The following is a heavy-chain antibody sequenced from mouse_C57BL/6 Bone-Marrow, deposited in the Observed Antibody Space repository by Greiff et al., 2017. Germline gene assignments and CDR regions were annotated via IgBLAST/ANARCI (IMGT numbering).Heavy chain of an antibody. V-gene: IGHV1-7*01. CDR3: ARSFLLYFDY. Sequence: QVQLQQPGAELAKPGASVKLSCKASGYTFTSYWMHWVKQRPGQGLEWIGSINPSSGCTKYNQKFKDKATLTADTSSSTAYLQLRSLTYEDPAVYDCARSFLLYFDYWGQGTTLTVSS. CDR1: GYTFTSYW. CDR2: INPSSGCT. J-gene: IGHJ2*01. D-gene: IGHD2-1*01.